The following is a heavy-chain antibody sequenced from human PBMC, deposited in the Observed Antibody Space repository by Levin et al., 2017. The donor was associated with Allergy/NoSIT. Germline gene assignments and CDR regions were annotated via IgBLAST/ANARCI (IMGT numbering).Heavy chain of an antibody. CDR2: IIPIFGTV. Sequence: PVASVKVSCKASGGTFSSYVMNWVRQAPGQGLEWMGGIIPIFGTVNYAQKFQGRVSITADEYTTTAYMELRSLRSEDTAVYYCASSSYYDMLSGYLNYWGQGTLVSVSS. J-gene: IGHJ4*02. V-gene: IGHV1-69*13. CDR1: GGTFSSYV. D-gene: IGHD3-9*01. CDR3: ASSSYYDMLSGYLNY.